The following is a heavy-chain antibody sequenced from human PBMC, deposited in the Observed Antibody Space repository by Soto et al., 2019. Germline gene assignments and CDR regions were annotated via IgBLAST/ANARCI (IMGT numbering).Heavy chain of an antibody. CDR2: IYYSGST. J-gene: IGHJ4*02. V-gene: IGHV4-59*01. CDR1: GGSISSYY. D-gene: IGHD2-15*01. CDR3: ASARCDSGGSCQTDFDY. Sequence: QVQLQESGPGLVKPSETPSLTCTVSGGSISSYYWSWIRQPPGKGLEWIGYIYYSGSTNYNPSLKSRVTISVDTSKNQFSLKLSSVTAADTAVYYCASARCDSGGSCQTDFDYWGQGTLVTVSS.